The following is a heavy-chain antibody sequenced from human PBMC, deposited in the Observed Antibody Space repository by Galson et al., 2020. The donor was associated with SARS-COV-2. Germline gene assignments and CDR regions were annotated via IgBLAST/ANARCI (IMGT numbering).Heavy chain of an antibody. CDR2: IFSDGSDK. CDR3: ARHSRAGFWAEKTYLDY. J-gene: IGHJ4*02. CDR1: GFTFSSHA. D-gene: IGHD3-3*01. Sequence: GGSLRLSCAASGFTFSSHAMHWVRQTPGKGLEWVAQIFSDGSDKYYGDSVKGRFTISRDSSKNTVYLQMNNLRADDTAVYYCARHSRAGFWAEKTYLDYWGQGTLVTVSS. V-gene: IGHV3-33*01.